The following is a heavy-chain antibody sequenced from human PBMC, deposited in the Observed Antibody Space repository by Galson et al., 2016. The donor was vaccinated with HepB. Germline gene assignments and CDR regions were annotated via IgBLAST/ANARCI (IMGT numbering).Heavy chain of an antibody. V-gene: IGHV3-9*01. CDR3: TKGTGIFGSPPDH. CDR2: ISWNSDKI. D-gene: IGHD3-3*01. Sequence: SLRLSCAASGFTFDDFAMHWVRQAPGKGLEWVSGISWNSDKIHYADSVKGRFTISRDNAKNSLDLQMNSLRSEDTALYYCTKGTGIFGSPPDHWGPGTLVTVSS. J-gene: IGHJ4*02. CDR1: GFTFDDFA.